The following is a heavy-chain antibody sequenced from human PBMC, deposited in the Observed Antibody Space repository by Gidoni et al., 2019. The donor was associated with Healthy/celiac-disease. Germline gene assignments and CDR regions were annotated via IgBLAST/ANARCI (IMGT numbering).Heavy chain of an antibody. CDR1: GFTFSSYG. D-gene: IGHD6-19*01. J-gene: IGHJ3*02. Sequence: QVQLVESGGGVVQPGRSPRLSCAASGFTFSSYGMHWVRQAPGKGLEWVAVIWYDGSNKYYADSVKGRFTISRDNSKNTLYLQMNSLRAEGTAVYYCARELEWLATHAFDIWGQGTMVTVSS. CDR3: ARELEWLATHAFDI. V-gene: IGHV3-33*01. CDR2: IWYDGSNK.